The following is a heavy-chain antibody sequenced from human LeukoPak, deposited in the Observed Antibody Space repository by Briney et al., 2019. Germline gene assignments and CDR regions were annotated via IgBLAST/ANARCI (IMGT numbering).Heavy chain of an antibody. CDR3: ATSYDGKTAPYDL. V-gene: IGHV4-4*08. CDR2: MCPSGRT. D-gene: IGHD4-23*01. Sequence: PSETLPLTCTVSNDSISSYCCSWVRQPPGEGLEGIGFMCPSGRTDYNPSLKSRVTMSIDTSKNQLSMELRFLTAADTAVYYCATSYDGKTAPYDLWGHGTLVTVSS. J-gene: IGHJ5*02. CDR1: NDSISSYC.